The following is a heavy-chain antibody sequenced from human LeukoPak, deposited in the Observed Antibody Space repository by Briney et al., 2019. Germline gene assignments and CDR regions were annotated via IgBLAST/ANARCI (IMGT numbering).Heavy chain of an antibody. CDR1: GGTFSSYA. CDR3: ARGGEYDFWSGYINWFDP. D-gene: IGHD3-3*01. Sequence: SVKVSCKASGGTFSSYAISWVRQAPGQGLEWMGRIIPIFGTANYAQKYQGRVTITTDESTSTAYMELSSLRSEDTAVYYCARGGEYDFWSGYINWFDPWGQGTLVTVSS. J-gene: IGHJ5*02. V-gene: IGHV1-69*05. CDR2: IIPIFGTA.